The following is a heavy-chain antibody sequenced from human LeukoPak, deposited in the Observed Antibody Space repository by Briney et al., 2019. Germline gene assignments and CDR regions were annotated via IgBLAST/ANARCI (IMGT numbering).Heavy chain of an antibody. CDR2: ITGSGGAT. D-gene: IGHD5-24*01. V-gene: IGHV3-23*01. CDR3: AKARGDAYKLAHDY. J-gene: IGHJ4*02. CDR1: GFTFSSYA. Sequence: GGSLRLSCAASGFTFSSYAMSWVRQAPGKGPEYVSGITGSGGATYYADSVKGRFTISRDNSKNTLHLQMNSLRAEDTAIYYCAKARGDAYKLAHDYWGQGTLVTVSS.